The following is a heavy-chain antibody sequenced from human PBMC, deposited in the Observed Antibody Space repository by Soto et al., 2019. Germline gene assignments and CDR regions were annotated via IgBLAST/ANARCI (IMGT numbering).Heavy chain of an antibody. CDR1: GFTFSSYS. V-gene: IGHV3-74*01. J-gene: IGHJ4*02. Sequence: GGSLRLSCAASGFTFSSYSMNWVRQAPGKGLVWVSRINSDGSSTSYADSVKGRFTISRDNAKNTLYLQMNSLRAEDTAVYYCARGGIAAAGISDYWGQGTLVTVSS. CDR2: INSDGSST. D-gene: IGHD6-13*01. CDR3: ARGGIAAAGISDY.